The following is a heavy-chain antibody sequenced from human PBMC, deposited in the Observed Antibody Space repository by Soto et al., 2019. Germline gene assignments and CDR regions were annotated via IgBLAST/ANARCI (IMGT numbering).Heavy chain of an antibody. CDR3: ARDGGIVATTDYYGMDV. V-gene: IGHV4-59*01. D-gene: IGHD5-12*01. CDR2: IYYSGST. CDR1: GGSISSYY. Sequence: SETLSLTCTVSGGSISSYYWSWIRQPPGKGLEWIGYIYYSGSTNYNPSLKSRVTISVDTSKNQFSLKLSSVTAADTAVYYCARDGGIVATTDYYGMDVWGQGTTVTVSS. J-gene: IGHJ6*02.